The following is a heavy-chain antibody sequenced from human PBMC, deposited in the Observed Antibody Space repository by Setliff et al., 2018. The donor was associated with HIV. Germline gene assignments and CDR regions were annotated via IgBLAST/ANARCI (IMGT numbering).Heavy chain of an antibody. CDR1: GFTFSSYA. CDR3: AHTFLAYDYFEHFDY. CDR2: ISGSGGST. V-gene: IGHV3-23*01. J-gene: IGHJ4*02. Sequence: GGSLRLSCAASGFTFSSYAMSWVRQAPGKGLEWVSAISGSGGSTYYADSVKGRFTISRDNSKNTLYLQMNSLRAEDTAVYYCAHTFLAYDYFEHFDYWGQGTLVTVSS. D-gene: IGHD4-17*01.